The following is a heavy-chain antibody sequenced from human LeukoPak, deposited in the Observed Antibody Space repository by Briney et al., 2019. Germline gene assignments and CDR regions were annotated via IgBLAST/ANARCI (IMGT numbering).Heavy chain of an antibody. V-gene: IGHV3-23*01. CDR2: ISGTGGTT. CDR3: AKNGDRGAYCSGGSCYPYYYYYMDV. CDR1: GFTFRSYG. D-gene: IGHD2-15*01. J-gene: IGHJ6*03. Sequence: GGSLRLSCAASGFTFRSYGMSWVRQAPGKGLEWVSAISGTGGTTYYADSVKGRFTISRDNSKSTLYLQMNSLRAEDTAVYYCAKNGDRGAYCSGGSCYPYYYYYMDVWGKGTTVTISS.